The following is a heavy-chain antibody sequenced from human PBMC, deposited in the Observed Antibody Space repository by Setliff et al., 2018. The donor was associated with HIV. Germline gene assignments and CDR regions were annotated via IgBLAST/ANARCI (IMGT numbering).Heavy chain of an antibody. V-gene: IGHV3-30*18. CDR3: VKDVSWAAS. J-gene: IGHJ5*02. Sequence: PGKSLKISCAASGFSVSGSGMHWVRQAPGKGLEWVATMSLGGGGQYYRDSVRGRFTISRDTSKNTLFLQMDSLRGDDTSVYYCVKDVSWAASWGQGTLVTVSS. D-gene: IGHD2-15*01. CDR1: GFSVSGSG. CDR2: MSLGGGGQ.